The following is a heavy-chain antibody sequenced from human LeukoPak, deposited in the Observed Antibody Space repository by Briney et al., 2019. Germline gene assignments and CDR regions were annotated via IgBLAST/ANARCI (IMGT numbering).Heavy chain of an antibody. CDR2: IYSGGST. J-gene: IGHJ3*02. V-gene: IGHV3-53*01. D-gene: IGHD3-10*01. CDR3: ARDRGYGSGSYYNLDAFDI. CDR1: GFTFSSYS. Sequence: PGGSLRLSCAASGFTFSSYSMSWVRQAPGKGLEWVSVIYSGGSTYYADSVKGRFTISRDNSKNTLYLQMNSLRAEDTAVYYCARDRGYGSGSYYNLDAFDIWGQGTMVTVSS.